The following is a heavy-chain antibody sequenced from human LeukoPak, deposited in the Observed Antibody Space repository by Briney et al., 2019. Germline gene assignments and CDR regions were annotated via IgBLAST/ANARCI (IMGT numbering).Heavy chain of an antibody. V-gene: IGHV3-48*04. CDR1: EFTFSSYS. J-gene: IGHJ3*02. CDR3: ARRYGDSTAYAFYI. D-gene: IGHD7-27*01. Sequence: PGGSLRLSCAAFEFTFSSYSMTWVRQAPGKGLEWLAFISSSITTTYYADSVRGRFTISRDNAKYSLYLQMNSLRAEDTAVYYCARRYGDSTAYAFYIWGQGTMVTVSS. CDR2: ISSSITTT.